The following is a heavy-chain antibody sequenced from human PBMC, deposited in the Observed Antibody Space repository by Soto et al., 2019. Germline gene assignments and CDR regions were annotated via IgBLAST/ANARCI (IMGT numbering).Heavy chain of an antibody. D-gene: IGHD6-13*01. V-gene: IGHV1-3*01. CDR3: VRRHVSATVIDGFDP. Sequence: ASVKVSCKASGYTFTSYVIHWVRQAPGQRLEWMGWINAANGDTKYSPKFQGRVTITRDTSASTAYMELSSLGSEDTAVYYCVRRHVSATVIDGFDPWGKGTLVTSPQ. CDR1: GYTFTSYV. CDR2: INAANGDT. J-gene: IGHJ5*02.